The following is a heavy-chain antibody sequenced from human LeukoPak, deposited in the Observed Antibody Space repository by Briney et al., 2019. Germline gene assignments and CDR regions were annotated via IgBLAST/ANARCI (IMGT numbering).Heavy chain of an antibody. CDR2: ISTYNGDT. D-gene: IGHD5-12*01. J-gene: IGHJ4*02. CDR1: GYTFRNYG. CDR3: ARDPTNTSGYYAYFDY. Sequence: ASVKVSCKASGYTFRNYGITWVRQAPGQGLEWMGWISTYNGDTHYAQNLQGRVTVTTDTSTSTVYMELRSLRSDDTDVYYCARDPTNTSGYYAYFDYWGQGTLVTVSS. V-gene: IGHV1-18*01.